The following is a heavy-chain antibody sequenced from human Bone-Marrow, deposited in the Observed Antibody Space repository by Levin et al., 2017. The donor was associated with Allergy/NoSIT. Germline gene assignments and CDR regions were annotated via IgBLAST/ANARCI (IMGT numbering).Heavy chain of an antibody. CDR1: GFTVSTYH. V-gene: IGHV3-53*01. CDR3: ARGGPGPYYFDS. Sequence: TGGSLRLSCAASGFTVSTYHMSWVRQAPGKGLEWLSFIYTDGRTHYADSVKGRFTISRDDSKNTLHLQMNSLRAEDTAVYYCARGGPGPYYFDSWGQGTLVTVSS. D-gene: IGHD3-16*01. CDR2: IYTDGRT. J-gene: IGHJ4*02.